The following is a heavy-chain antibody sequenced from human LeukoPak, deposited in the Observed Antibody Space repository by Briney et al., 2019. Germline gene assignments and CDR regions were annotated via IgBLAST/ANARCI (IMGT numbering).Heavy chain of an antibody. D-gene: IGHD5-18*01. Sequence: SETLSLTCTVSGGSISSYYWSWIRQPPGKGLEWIGYIYYSGSTNYNPSLKSRVTISVDTSKNQFSLKLSSVTAADTAVYYCAREGGYSYGDAPLHFDYWGQGTLVTVSS. CDR2: IYYSGST. CDR1: GGSISSYY. CDR3: AREGGYSYGDAPLHFDY. J-gene: IGHJ4*02. V-gene: IGHV4-59*01.